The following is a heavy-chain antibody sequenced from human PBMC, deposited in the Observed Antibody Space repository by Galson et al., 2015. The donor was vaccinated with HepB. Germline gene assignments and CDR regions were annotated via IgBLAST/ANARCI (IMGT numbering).Heavy chain of an antibody. V-gene: IGHV5-10-1*01. D-gene: IGHD3-22*01. CDR2: IDPSDSYT. CDR3: ARQGFYYDSFGDTYYYYGMDV. J-gene: IGHJ6*02. Sequence: QSGAEVKKPGESLRISCEGSGYNFTTYWISWVRQMPGKGLEWMGRIDPSDSYTNYSPSFQGHVTISVDKSIGTVYLQWSTLKASDTAMYYCARQGFYYDSFGDTYYYYGMDVWGQGTTVTVSS. CDR1: GYNFTTYW.